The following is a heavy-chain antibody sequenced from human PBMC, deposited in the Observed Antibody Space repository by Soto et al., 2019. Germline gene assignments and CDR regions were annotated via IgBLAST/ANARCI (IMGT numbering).Heavy chain of an antibody. Sequence: SVKVSCKASGFTFTSSAVQWVRQARGQRLEWIGWIVVGSGNTNYAQKFQERVTITRDMSTSTAYMELSSLRSEDTAVYYCAKGAEGYVVSSLDSWGQGTLVTVS. V-gene: IGHV1-58*01. CDR2: IVVGSGNT. CDR3: AKGAEGYVVSSLDS. J-gene: IGHJ4*02. CDR1: GFTFTSSA. D-gene: IGHD5-12*01.